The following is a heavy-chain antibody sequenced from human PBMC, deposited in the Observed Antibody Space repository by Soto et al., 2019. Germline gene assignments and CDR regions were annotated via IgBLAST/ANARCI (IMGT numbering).Heavy chain of an antibody. CDR1: GGSISSGSYY. D-gene: IGHD3-10*01. CDR3: ARHLRPDGSGTYYNVGFDY. Sequence: QLQLQESGPGLVKPSETLSLTCTVSGGSISSGSYYWGWIRQPPGKGLEWIGSIFYSGTTYYNPSLKSRVTISVDTSKNQFSLRLSSVTAADTAVYYCARHLRPDGSGTYYNVGFDYWGQGTLVTVSS. V-gene: IGHV4-39*01. J-gene: IGHJ4*02. CDR2: IFYSGTT.